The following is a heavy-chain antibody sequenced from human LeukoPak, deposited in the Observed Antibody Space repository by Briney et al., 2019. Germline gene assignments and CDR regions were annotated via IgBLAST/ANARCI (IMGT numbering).Heavy chain of an antibody. CDR2: NYSGGST. D-gene: IGHD6-13*01. CDR3: ARDHPIAAAGTSRVSKTTPYYYYGMDV. V-gene: IGHV3-66*01. CDR1: VFTVSSNY. Sequence: PGGSLRLSCAPSVFTVSSNYMSWVRQAPGEGREWVSVNYSGGSTYYADSVKGRFTISRDNSKNTLYLQMNSLRAEDTAVYYCARDHPIAAAGTSRVSKTTPYYYYGMDVWGQGTTVTVSS. J-gene: IGHJ6*02.